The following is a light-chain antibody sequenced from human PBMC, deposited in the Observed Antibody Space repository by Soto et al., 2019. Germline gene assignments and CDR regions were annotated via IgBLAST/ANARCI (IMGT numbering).Light chain of an antibody. J-gene: IGKJ2*01. Sequence: EIQMTQSPSTLSASVGDRVTITCRASQSISTPLAWYQQKPWKAPEVLIYDASTLESGVPSRFSGSGSGTKFSLTISCLQTYDFATYYCQHYCSNLYTFGQGTKLVIK. CDR3: QHYCSNLYT. CDR2: DAS. CDR1: QSISTP. V-gene: IGKV1-5*01.